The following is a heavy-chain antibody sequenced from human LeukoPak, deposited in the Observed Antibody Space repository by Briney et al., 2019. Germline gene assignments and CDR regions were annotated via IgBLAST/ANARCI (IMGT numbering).Heavy chain of an antibody. CDR3: AKSSSWSPTFDY. J-gene: IGHJ4*02. CDR1: GFTFSSYG. Sequence: GGSLRLSCAASGFTFSSYGMHWVRQAPGKGLEWVAAISYDGSNKYYADSVKGRFTISRDNSKNTLYLQMNSLRAEDTAVYYCAKSSSWSPTFDYWGQGTLVTVSS. D-gene: IGHD6-13*01. CDR2: ISYDGSNK. V-gene: IGHV3-30*18.